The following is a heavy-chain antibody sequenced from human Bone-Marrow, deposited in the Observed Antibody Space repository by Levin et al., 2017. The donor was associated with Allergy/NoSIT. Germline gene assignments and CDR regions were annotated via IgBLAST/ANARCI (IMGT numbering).Heavy chain of an antibody. D-gene: IGHD3-10*01. CDR3: ARVHYGWRSGIYYFDAFDI. CDR1: GGSISSYY. V-gene: IGHV4-4*07. Sequence: SETLSLTCTVSGGSISSYYWSWIRQPAGKGLEWIGRIYTSGSTNYNPSLKSRVTMSVDTSKNQFSLKLSSVTAADTAVYYCARVHYGWRSGIYYFDAFDIWGQGTMVTVSS. CDR2: IYTSGST. J-gene: IGHJ3*02.